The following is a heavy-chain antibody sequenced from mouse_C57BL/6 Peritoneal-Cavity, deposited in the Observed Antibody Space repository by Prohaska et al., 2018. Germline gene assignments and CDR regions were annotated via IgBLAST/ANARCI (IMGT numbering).Heavy chain of an antibody. V-gene: IGHV1-34*01. J-gene: IGHJ2*01. CDR2: IYPNNGGN. CDR3: AAGTAADY. Sequence: HGKSLEWIGYIYPNNGGNGYNQKFKGKATLTVDKSSSTAYMELRSLTSEDSAVYYCAAGTAADYWGQGTTLTVSS. D-gene: IGHD3-3*01.